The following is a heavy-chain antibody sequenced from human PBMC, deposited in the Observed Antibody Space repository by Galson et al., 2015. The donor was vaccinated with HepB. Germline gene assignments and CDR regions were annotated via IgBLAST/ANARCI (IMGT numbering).Heavy chain of an antibody. CDR3: ARDRDYRFDY. D-gene: IGHD4/OR15-4a*01. V-gene: IGHV1-18*04. J-gene: IGHJ4*02. CDR2: ISANNGNT. CDR1: GYTFTTNG. Sequence: SVKVSCKASGYTFTTNGISWVRQAPGQGLEWMVWISANNGNTKYAQNLQGRVTLTRDTSTSTAYLELRSLRSDDTAAYYCARDRDYRFDYWGQGTLVTVSS.